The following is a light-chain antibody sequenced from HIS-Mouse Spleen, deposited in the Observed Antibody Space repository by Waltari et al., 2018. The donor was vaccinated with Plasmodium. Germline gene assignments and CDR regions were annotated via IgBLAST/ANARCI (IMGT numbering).Light chain of an antibody. V-gene: IGLV3-1*01. CDR2: QDT. CDR1: KLGVKY. Sequence: SSELTQDPAVAVALGQTVSITCAGDKLGVKYACWYQQKPGQSPVLVIYQDTKRPSGIPERFSGSNSGNTATLTISGTQAMDEADYYCQAWDSSTVVFGGGTKLTVL. CDR3: QAWDSSTVV. J-gene: IGLJ2*01.